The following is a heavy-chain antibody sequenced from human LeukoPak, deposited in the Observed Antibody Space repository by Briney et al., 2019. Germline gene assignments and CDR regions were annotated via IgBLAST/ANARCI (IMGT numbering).Heavy chain of an antibody. D-gene: IGHD6-13*01. CDR1: GFTVSSNY. J-gene: IGHJ4*02. CDR2: IYSGGNT. Sequence: GGSLRLSCAASGFTVSSNYMTWVRQAPGKGLEWVSVIYSGGNTYYADSVKGRFTISWDNAKKSLYLEMNTLRAEDTAIYYCACPYRSRFDYWGQGTLVTVSS. CDR3: ACPYRSRFDY. V-gene: IGHV3-53*01.